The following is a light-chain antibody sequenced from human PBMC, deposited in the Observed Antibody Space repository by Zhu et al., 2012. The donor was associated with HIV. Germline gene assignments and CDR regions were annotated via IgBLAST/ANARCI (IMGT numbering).Light chain of an antibody. CDR3: HQYNNWPLWT. CDR1: QSVASN. J-gene: IGKJ1*01. V-gene: IGKV3-15*01. Sequence: ETVMTQSPATLSVSPGERATLSCRASQSVASNLAWYQKKPGQAPRLLIYGASTRPPGIPARFSGSGSGTEFTLTISSLQSEDFAVYYCHQYNNWPLWTFGQGTKVETK. CDR2: GAS.